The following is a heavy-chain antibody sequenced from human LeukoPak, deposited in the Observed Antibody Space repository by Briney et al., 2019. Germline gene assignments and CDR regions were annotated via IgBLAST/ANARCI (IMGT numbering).Heavy chain of an antibody. D-gene: IGHD3-22*01. CDR3: ARHRTIYYDSSGYWV. CDR1: GYSISSGYY. J-gene: IGHJ4*02. V-gene: IGHV4-38-2*02. Sequence: SETLSLTCTVSGYSISSGYYWGWIRQPPGKGLEWIGSMYHSGSTYYNPSLKSRVTISIDTSKNQFSLKLSSVTAADTAVYYCARHRTIYYDSSGYWVWGQGTLVTVSS. CDR2: MYHSGST.